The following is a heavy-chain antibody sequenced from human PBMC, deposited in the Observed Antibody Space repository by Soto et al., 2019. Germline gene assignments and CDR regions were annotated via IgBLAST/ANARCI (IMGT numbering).Heavy chain of an antibody. J-gene: IGHJ6*02. CDR2: INYDGSNK. CDR1: GFIFSSYG. V-gene: IGHV3-33*01. CDR3: ARCKQKVMHCGLDV. D-gene: IGHD2-21*01. Sequence: QVSLVESGGGAVQRGRSPRVSCAASGFIFSSYGMHWVRQAPGKGLEWVAFINYDGSNKFYGDAVKGRFTISRDNSKNIVHLQMNNLRGEDTAVYYCARCKQKVMHCGLDVWGHGATVTVSS.